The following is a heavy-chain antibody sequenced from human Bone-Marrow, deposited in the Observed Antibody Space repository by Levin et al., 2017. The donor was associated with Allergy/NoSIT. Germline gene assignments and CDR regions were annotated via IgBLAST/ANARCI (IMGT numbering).Heavy chain of an antibody. CDR1: GFTFSSYS. CDR3: ARLGATIRKIEY. V-gene: IGHV3-48*02. J-gene: IGHJ4*02. CDR2: IINNGGTI. Sequence: GSLRLSCAASGFTFSSYSMNWVRQAPGKGREWISYIINNGGTIYYADSVKGRFTISRDNAKNSLYLQMNSLRDEDTAVYYCARLGATIRKIEYWGQGTLVTVSS. D-gene: IGHD1-26*01.